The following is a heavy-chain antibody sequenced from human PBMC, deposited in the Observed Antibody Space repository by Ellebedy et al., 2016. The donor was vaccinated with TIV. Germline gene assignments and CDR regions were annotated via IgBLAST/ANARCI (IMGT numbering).Heavy chain of an antibody. J-gene: IGHJ4*02. V-gene: IGHV3-15*01. D-gene: IGHD1-26*01. CDR3: ATDWGSGSYPSLDH. Sequence: GESLKISCTASGFTFSNAWMNWVRQAPGKGLEWVGRLKTQTEGGTTDYAAPVSGRFTISRDDFRDTVYLQMNSLKTEDTGVYYCATDWGSGSYPSLDHWGQGTLVTVSS. CDR2: LKTQTEGGTT. CDR1: GFTFSNAW.